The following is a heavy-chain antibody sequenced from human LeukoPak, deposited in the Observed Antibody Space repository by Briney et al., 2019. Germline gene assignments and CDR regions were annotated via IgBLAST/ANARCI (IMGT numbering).Heavy chain of an antibody. V-gene: IGHV1-46*01. D-gene: IGHD3-10*01. CDR1: GYTFTSYY. CDR2: INPSGGST. CDR3: ARLITMVRDEFDY. J-gene: IGHJ4*02. Sequence: ASVKVSCKASGYTFTSYYMHWVRQAPGQGLEWMGIINPSGGSTSYAQKFQGRVTMTRDTSISTAYMELSRLRSDDTAVYYCARLITMVRDEFDYWGQGTLVTVSS.